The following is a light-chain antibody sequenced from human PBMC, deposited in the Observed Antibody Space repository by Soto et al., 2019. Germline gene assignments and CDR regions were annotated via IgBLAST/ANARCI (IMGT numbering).Light chain of an antibody. CDR1: SSDVGNNNY. V-gene: IGLV2-14*03. J-gene: IGLJ1*01. CDR2: DVT. CDR3: SSFTGSSYV. Sequence: ALTQPASVSGSPGQSITISCTGTSSDVGNNNYVSWYQHNPGRAPKVMICDVTNRPSGVSNRFSGSKSGNTASLTISGLQAEGEADYYCSSFTGSSYVFGTGTKVTVL.